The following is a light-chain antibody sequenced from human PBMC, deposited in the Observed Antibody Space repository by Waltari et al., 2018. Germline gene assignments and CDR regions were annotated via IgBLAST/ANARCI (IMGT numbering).Light chain of an antibody. CDR1: SSDVGGYNF. V-gene: IGLV2-23*02. J-gene: IGLJ2*01. CDR2: DVT. Sequence: QSALTQPASVSGSPVQSITIPCTGTSSDVGGYNFVSWYQQHPGKVPKLIIYDVTTRPSGGSHRFSASKSGNTASLTISGLQADDEADYYCCSYAGYSLIFGGGTKVTVL. CDR3: CSYAGYSLI.